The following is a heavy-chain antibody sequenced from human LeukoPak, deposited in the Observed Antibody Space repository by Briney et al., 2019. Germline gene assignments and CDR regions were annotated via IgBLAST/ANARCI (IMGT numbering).Heavy chain of an antibody. CDR2: IRYDGSNK. CDR3: ARDGCGGDCYSGWFDP. J-gene: IGHJ5*02. V-gene: IGHV3-30*02. D-gene: IGHD2-21*02. CDR1: GFTFSSYG. Sequence: GGSPRLSCAASGFTFSSYGMHWVRQAPGKGLEWVAFIRYDGSNKYYADSVKGRFTISRDNSKNTLYLQMNSLRAEDTAVYYCARDGCGGDCYSGWFDPWGQGTLVAVSS.